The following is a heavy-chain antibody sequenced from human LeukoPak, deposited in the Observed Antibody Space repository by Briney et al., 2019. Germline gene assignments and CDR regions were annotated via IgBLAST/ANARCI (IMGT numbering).Heavy chain of an antibody. CDR1: GYTFTSYD. CDR3: ARVGSSSWFSPYYYYYYMDV. V-gene: IGHV1-8*03. D-gene: IGHD6-13*01. Sequence: EASVKVSCKASGYTFTSYDINWVRQATGQGLEWMGWMNPNSGNTGYAQKFQGRVTITRNTSISTAYMELSSLRSEDTAVYYCARVGSSSWFSPYYYYYYMDVWAKGPRSPSP. CDR2: MNPNSGNT. J-gene: IGHJ6*03.